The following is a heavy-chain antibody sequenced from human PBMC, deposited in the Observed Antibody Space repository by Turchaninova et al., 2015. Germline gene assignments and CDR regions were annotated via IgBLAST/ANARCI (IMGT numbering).Heavy chain of an antibody. D-gene: IGHD1-1*01. J-gene: IGHJ4*02. V-gene: IGHV4-39*07. CDR2: FYYNRYT. CDR3: ARAPYPSWNGFDL. Sequence: QLQPQESDPGLVKPSETLPLPSTVPVGSPTSSNNHWGWLRQPPGPGLEWIGSFYYNRYTYYNPSLNGRVTISIDIPKNHFSLKLTSVTAADTAVYYCARAPYPSWNGFDLWGQGTQVTVSS. CDR1: VGSPTSSNNH.